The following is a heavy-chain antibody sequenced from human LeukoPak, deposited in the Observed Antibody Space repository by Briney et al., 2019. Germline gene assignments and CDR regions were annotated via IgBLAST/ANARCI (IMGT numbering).Heavy chain of an antibody. D-gene: IGHD2-2*01. CDR2: INSDGSNT. CDR1: GFVFSSQD. CDR3: ARAPYCSSTSCYPTYYFDY. J-gene: IGHJ4*02. Sequence: GGSLRLSCAASGFVFSSQDMGWVRRAPGKGLVWVSRINSDGSNTRYAGSVKGRFTISRDNAKNTLYLQMNSLRAGDTAVYYCARAPYCSSTSCYPTYYFDYWGQGTLVTVSS. V-gene: IGHV3-74*01.